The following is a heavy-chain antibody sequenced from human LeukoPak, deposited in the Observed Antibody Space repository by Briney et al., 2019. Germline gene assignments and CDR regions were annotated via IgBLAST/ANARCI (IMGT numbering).Heavy chain of an antibody. Sequence: TGRSLRLSCAASGFTFSSYAMHWVRQAPGKGLEWVAVISYDGSNKYYADSVKGRFTISRDNSKNTLYLQMNSLRAEDTAVYYCWGGGWDGYNPDYWGQGTLVTVSS. D-gene: IGHD5-24*01. V-gene: IGHV3-30-3*01. CDR1: GFTFSSYA. CDR2: ISYDGSNK. CDR3: WGGGWDGYNPDY. J-gene: IGHJ4*02.